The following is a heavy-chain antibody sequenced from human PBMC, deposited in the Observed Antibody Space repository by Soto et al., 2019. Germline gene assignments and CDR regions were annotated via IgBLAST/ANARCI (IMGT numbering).Heavy chain of an antibody. CDR3: ARPNFKTDRRDSSGWLHLDY. J-gene: IGHJ4*02. Sequence: EVQLVQSGAEVKKPGESLKISCKGSGYSFTSYWIGWVRQMPGKGLEWMGIIYPGDSDTRYSPSFQGQVTISADKSISTAYLQWSSLKASDTAMYYCARPNFKTDRRDSSGWLHLDYWAREPWSPSPQ. CDR2: IYPGDSDT. CDR1: GYSFTSYW. V-gene: IGHV5-51*03. D-gene: IGHD6-19*01.